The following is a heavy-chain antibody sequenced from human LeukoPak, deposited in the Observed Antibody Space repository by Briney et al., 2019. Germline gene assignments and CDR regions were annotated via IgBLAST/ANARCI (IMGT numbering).Heavy chain of an antibody. CDR1: GYTFTRND. CDR2: IIPILGIA. J-gene: IGHJ4*02. D-gene: IGHD4-17*01. Sequence: SVKVSCKASGYTFTRNDISWVRQAPGQGLEWMGRIIPILGIANYAQKFQGRVTITADKSTSTAYMELSSLRSEDTAVYYCARDHDYGDYGSPDYWGQGTLVTVSS. CDR3: ARDHDYGDYGSPDY. V-gene: IGHV1-69*04.